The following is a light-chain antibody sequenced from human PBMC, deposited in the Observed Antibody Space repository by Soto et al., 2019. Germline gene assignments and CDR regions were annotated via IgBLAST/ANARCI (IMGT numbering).Light chain of an antibody. Sequence: EIVMTQSPATLSVSPGERATLSCRASQTVSFNLAWYQQRPGQPPRLLIYGASTRATGIPARFSGSGSGTEFTLTISSLQSEDFAIYYCQQYNIWPPWTFGQGTKVDIK. CDR3: QQYNIWPPWT. CDR2: GAS. J-gene: IGKJ1*01. CDR1: QTVSFN. V-gene: IGKV3-15*01.